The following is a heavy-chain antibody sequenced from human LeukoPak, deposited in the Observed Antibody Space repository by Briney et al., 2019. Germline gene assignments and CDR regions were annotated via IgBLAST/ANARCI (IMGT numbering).Heavy chain of an antibody. CDR1: GGSISSYY. CDR2: IYYSGST. Sequence: PSETLSLTCTGSGGSISSYYWSWIRQPPGKGLEWIGYIYYSGSTNYNPSLKSRVTISVDTSKNQFSLKLSSVTAADTAVYYCARERRYNWNDDYWGQGTLVTVSS. CDR3: ARERRYNWNDDY. D-gene: IGHD1-1*01. V-gene: IGHV4-59*01. J-gene: IGHJ4*02.